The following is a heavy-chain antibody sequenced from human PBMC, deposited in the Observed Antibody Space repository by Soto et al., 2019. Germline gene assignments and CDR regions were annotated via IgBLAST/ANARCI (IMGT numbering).Heavy chain of an antibody. CDR2: MNPNSGNT. Sequence: ASVKVSCKASGYTFTSYDINWVRQATGQGLEWMGWMNPNSGNTGYAQKFQGRVTMTRNTSISTAYMELSSLRSEDTAVYYCARGVKRYCSCGSCYSLTYYFDYWGQGTLVTVSS. CDR1: GYTFTSYD. V-gene: IGHV1-8*01. CDR3: ARGVKRYCSCGSCYSLTYYFDY. J-gene: IGHJ4*02. D-gene: IGHD2-15*01.